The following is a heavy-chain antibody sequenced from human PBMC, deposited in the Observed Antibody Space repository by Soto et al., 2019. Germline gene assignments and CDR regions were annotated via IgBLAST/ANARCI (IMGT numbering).Heavy chain of an antibody. D-gene: IGHD1-1*01. J-gene: IGHJ5*02. CDR3: VPLGVFPTPFDP. Sequence: PGGSLRLSCAASGFTFSSYWMHWVRQAPGKGLVWVSHINPDGSTTTYADSVKGRFTISRDNAKNTLYLQMNSLRAEDTAVYYCVPLGVFPTPFDPWRQGTQVTVSS. CDR2: INPDGSTT. V-gene: IGHV3-74*01. CDR1: GFTFSSYW.